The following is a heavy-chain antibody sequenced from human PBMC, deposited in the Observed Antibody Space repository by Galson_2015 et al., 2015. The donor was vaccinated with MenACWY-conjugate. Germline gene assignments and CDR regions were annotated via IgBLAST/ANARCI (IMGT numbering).Heavy chain of an antibody. J-gene: IGHJ4*02. CDR2: ISYDGSNK. D-gene: IGHD6-19*01. Sequence: SLRLSCAASGFTFSSYAMHWVRQAPGKGLEWVAVISYDGSNKYYADSVKGRFTISRDNSKNTLYLQMNSLRAEDTAVYYCAREGGTGWYGELLPYSFDYWGQGTLVPVSS. CDR3: AREGGTGWYGELLPYSFDY. V-gene: IGHV3-30*01. CDR1: GFTFSSYA.